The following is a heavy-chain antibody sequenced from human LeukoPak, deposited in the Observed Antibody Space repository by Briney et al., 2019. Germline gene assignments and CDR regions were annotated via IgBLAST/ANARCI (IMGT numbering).Heavy chain of an antibody. Sequence: GGSLRLSCAASGFTFSSYAMHWVRQAPGKGLEWVSGISWNSGSIGYADSVKGRFTIPRDNAKNSLYLQMNSLGAEDTALYYCAKGHYVWGSYRTYFDYWGQGTLVTVSS. D-gene: IGHD3-16*02. J-gene: IGHJ4*02. V-gene: IGHV3-9*01. CDR3: AKGHYVWGSYRTYFDY. CDR2: ISWNSGSI. CDR1: GFTFSSYA.